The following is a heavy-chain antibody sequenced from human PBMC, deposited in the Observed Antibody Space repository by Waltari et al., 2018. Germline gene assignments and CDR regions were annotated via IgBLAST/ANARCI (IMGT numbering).Heavy chain of an antibody. CDR3: ARGGPTIFGVLNTKRFDY. D-gene: IGHD3-3*01. Sequence: QVQLVQSGAEVKKPGASVKVSCKASGYTFTENYMHWVRQAPGQGLEWMGRVNPGSGVTNYAQKVQGRVTMTRDTSINTVDMELSRLRSDDTAEYYCARGGPTIFGVLNTKRFDYWGQGTLVTVSS. V-gene: IGHV1-2*06. CDR2: VNPGSGVT. J-gene: IGHJ4*02. CDR1: GYTFTENY.